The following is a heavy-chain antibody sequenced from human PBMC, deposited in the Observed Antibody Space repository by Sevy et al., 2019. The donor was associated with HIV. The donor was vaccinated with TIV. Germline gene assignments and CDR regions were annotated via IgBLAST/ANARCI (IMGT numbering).Heavy chain of an antibody. D-gene: IGHD3-3*01. V-gene: IGHV3-21*01. J-gene: IGHJ6*02. CDR3: ARDMADLWSGYLRTGYYYGMDV. CDR2: ISSSSSYI. CDR1: GFTFSSYS. Sequence: GGSLRLSCAASGFTFSSYSMNWVRQAPGKGLEWVSSISSSSSYIYYADSVKGRFTISRDNAKNSLYLQMNSLRAEDTAVYYCARDMADLWSGYLRTGYYYGMDVWGQRTTVTVSS.